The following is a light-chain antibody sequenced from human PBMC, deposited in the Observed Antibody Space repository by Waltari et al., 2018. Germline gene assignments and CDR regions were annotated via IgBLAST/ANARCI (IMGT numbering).Light chain of an antibody. CDR3: QQCYSPPPT. Sequence: IVMTQSPDSLAVSLGERATTNCKSIQSLLHSSNTKNYLAWYKQKPGQPPKRRMYWASTRDSAVPDRVSGSGSETDFTLTISSLQAEDGAVYYCQQCYSPPPTFGGGTKVEIK. CDR2: WAS. J-gene: IGKJ4*01. V-gene: IGKV4-1*01. CDR1: QSLLHSSNTKNY.